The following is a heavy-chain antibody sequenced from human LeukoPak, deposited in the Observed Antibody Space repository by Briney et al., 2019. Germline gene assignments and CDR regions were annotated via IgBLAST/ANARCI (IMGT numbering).Heavy chain of an antibody. CDR2: LTGNGDIT. Sequence: WGSLTLSCAASGFTFSNYAMYWVRQPPGKGLEWVAGLTGNGDITYYTDSVKGRFTISRDNSKNTLYLEMNNRRAEDTALYYCAKRGNTISFFDPWREGSLVTVCS. D-gene: IGHD1-1*01. CDR3: AKRGNTISFFDP. J-gene: IGHJ5*02. CDR1: GFTFSNYA. V-gene: IGHV3-23*01.